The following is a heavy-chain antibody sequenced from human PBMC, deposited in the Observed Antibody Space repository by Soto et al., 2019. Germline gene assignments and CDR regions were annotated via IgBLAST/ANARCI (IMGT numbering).Heavy chain of an antibody. J-gene: IGHJ4*01. D-gene: IGHD2-21*01. CDR2: SSGSGVIT. CDR3: ARGSRVNCGDRLGLRIDY. CDR1: GFTFSSYA. Sequence: PGGSLRLSCAASGFTFSSYALRCVRQAPWKGLDWVSASSGSGVITYYADSVKGRFTISIDNSNNTLYLQMNSLRAEDTAVYYWARGSRVNCGDRLGLRIDYWGQRAALIVSS. V-gene: IGHV3-23*01.